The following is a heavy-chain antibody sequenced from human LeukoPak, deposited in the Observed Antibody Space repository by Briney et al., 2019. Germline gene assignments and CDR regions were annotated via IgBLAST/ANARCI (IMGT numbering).Heavy chain of an antibody. J-gene: IGHJ4*02. V-gene: IGHV3-74*01. CDR3: ARGMTVGATAIDY. Sequence: GGSLRLSCAASGFTFSDTWMHWVRQAPGKGLVWVSRIRSDGSDTRYAESVKGRFTISRDNAKNTLYLQMNSLRAEDTAVYYCARGMTVGATAIDYWGQGTLVTVSS. CDR2: IRSDGSDT. CDR1: GFTFSDTW. D-gene: IGHD1-26*01.